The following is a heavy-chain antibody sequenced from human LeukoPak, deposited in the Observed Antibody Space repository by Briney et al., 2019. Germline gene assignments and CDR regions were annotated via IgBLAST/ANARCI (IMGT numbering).Heavy chain of an antibody. CDR3: ARSGGYSSPHGY. Sequence: SETLSLTCTVSGGSISHYYWSWIRQPPRKGLEWIGYIYYSGTTNYNPSLKSRVTISVDTSKKQFSLKLNSVSAADTAVYYCARSGGYSSPHGYWGQGTLVTVSS. D-gene: IGHD6-19*01. CDR2: IYYSGTT. J-gene: IGHJ4*02. V-gene: IGHV4-59*01. CDR1: GGSISHYY.